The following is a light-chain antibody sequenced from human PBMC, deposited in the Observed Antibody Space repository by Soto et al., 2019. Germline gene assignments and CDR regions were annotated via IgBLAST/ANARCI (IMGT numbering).Light chain of an antibody. CDR2: PAS. CDR1: QHVSSN. CDR3: RRYNNWTYT. Sequence: EIVMTQSPATLSLSPGGSATLSCRASQHVSSNFAWYRQKPGQAPTLLIYPASTRATGIPARFSGSGSGTEFTLSSRGLQSYAVSFYYRRRYNNWTYTFGQGTKLEIK. V-gene: IGKV3-15*01. J-gene: IGKJ2*01.